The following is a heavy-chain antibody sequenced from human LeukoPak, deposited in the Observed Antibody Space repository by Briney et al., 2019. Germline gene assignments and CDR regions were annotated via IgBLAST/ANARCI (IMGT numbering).Heavy chain of an antibody. Sequence: GASVKVSCKASGGTFSSYAISWVRQAPGQGLEWMGGIIPIFGTANYAQKFQGRVTITADESTSTAYMELSSLRSEDTAVYYCARDGAGYSNPPDFDYWGQGTLVTVPS. CDR3: ARDGAGYSNPPDFDY. V-gene: IGHV1-69*13. CDR1: GGTFSSYA. D-gene: IGHD4-11*01. J-gene: IGHJ4*02. CDR2: IIPIFGTA.